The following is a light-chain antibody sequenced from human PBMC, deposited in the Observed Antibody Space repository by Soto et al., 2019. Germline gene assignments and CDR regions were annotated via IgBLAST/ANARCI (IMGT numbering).Light chain of an antibody. V-gene: IGKV3-20*01. CDR3: QQYDSSPWT. Sequence: EIELTQSPGTLSLSPGERATLSCRASQSVISSFLAWYQQKPGQAPRLLIYGASSRATGIPDRFSGSGSGTDFILTISSLEPEDFAVYYCQQYDSSPWTFGQGTKVEIK. J-gene: IGKJ1*01. CDR1: QSVISSF. CDR2: GAS.